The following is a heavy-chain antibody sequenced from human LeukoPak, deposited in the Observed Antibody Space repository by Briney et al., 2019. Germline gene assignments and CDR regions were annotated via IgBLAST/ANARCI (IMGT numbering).Heavy chain of an antibody. CDR2: IIPIFGTA. CDR1: GGTFSSYA. D-gene: IGHD3-22*01. Sequence: ASVKVSCTASGGTFSSYAISWVRQAPGQGLEWMGGIIPIFGTANYAQKFQGRVTITADESTSTAYMELSSLRSEDTAAYYCARGKAYYYDSSGTYFDYWGQGTLVTVSS. CDR3: ARGKAYYYDSSGTYFDY. V-gene: IGHV1-69*13. J-gene: IGHJ4*02.